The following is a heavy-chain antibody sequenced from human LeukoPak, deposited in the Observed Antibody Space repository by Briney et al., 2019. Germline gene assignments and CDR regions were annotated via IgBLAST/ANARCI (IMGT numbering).Heavy chain of an antibody. V-gene: IGHV3-74*01. CDR1: GFTFSIYW. J-gene: IGHJ1*01. CDR2: INRDGSST. D-gene: IGHD2-15*01. CDR3: ARDLCASGGSCYHHGFQH. Sequence: GGSLRLSCAASGFTFSIYWMHWVRQAPGKGLVWGSRINRDGSSTIYADSAKGRFTISRDNAKNTLYLQMNGLRAEDTAVYYCARDLCASGGSCYHHGFQHWGQGTLVTVSS.